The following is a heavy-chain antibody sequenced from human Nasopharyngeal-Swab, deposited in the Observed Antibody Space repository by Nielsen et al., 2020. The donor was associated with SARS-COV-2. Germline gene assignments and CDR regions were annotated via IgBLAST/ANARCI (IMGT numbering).Heavy chain of an antibody. J-gene: IGHJ3*02. Sequence: SETLSLTFTVSGRSISSSSSYWGWIRQPPGKGLEWVGSIYYSGSTYYTPSLNSRVTISADTSKNQFSLNLSSVTAADTAVYYCARDGRGSGDAFDIWGQGTMVTVSS. CDR1: GRSISSSSSY. CDR2: IYYSGST. D-gene: IGHD2-15*01. CDR3: ARDGRGSGDAFDI. V-gene: IGHV4-39*07.